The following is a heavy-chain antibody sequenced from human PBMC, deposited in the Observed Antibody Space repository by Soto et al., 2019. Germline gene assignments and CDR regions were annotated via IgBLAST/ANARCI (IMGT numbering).Heavy chain of an antibody. CDR3: AILSPKPPYGGWAVS. CDR2: MYLSGRT. CDR1: GDSITITDYY. J-gene: IGHJ4*02. V-gene: IGHV4-39*01. D-gene: IGHD4-17*01. Sequence: SETLSLTCTVSGDSITITDYYWGWIRQPPGKGLDWIGSMYLSGRTYYNLSLKSRVTMSIDTSKSQFSLKLRSVTAADTAIYSCAILSPKPPYGGWAVSWGQGTLVTVST.